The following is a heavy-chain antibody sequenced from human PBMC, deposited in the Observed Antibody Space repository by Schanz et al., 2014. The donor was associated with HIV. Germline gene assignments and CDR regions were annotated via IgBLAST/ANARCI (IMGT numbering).Heavy chain of an antibody. V-gene: IGHV3-33*06. CDR3: ANEEVPNDY. CDR2: IWYDGSNK. Sequence: VQLVESGGGLVQPGGSLRLSCAASGFTFSSYSMSWVRQAPGKGLEWVAVIWYDGSNKYYADSVKGRFTISRDNSKNTLYLQMNSLRVEDTAVYYCANEEVPNDYWGQGTLVTVSS. CDR1: GFTFSSYS. J-gene: IGHJ4*02.